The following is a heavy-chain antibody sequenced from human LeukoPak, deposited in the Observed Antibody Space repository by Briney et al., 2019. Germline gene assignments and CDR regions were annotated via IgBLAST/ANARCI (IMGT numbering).Heavy chain of an antibody. CDR3: AKRPGGIVGAYDY. J-gene: IGHJ4*02. Sequence: PGGSLRLSCAASGFTFSSYAMSWVRQAPGKGLEWVSAISGSGGSTYYADSVKGRFTVSRDNSKNTLYLQMNSLRAEDTAVYYCAKRPGGIVGAYDYWGQGTLVTVSS. CDR1: GFTFSSYA. V-gene: IGHV3-23*01. D-gene: IGHD1-26*01. CDR2: ISGSGGST.